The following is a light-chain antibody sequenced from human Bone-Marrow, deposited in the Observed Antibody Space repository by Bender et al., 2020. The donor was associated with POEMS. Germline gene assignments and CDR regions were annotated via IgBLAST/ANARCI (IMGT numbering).Light chain of an antibody. CDR1: STNVGSYNF. Sequence: QSALTQPASVSGSPGQSITISCTGTSTNVGSYNFVSWYQQHPGKAPKVIIYDVSIRPSGVSYRFSGSKSGNTASLTISGLQAEDEADYYCSSYTSSSIYVVFGGGTKLTVL. J-gene: IGLJ2*01. CDR3: SSYTSSSIYVV. V-gene: IGLV2-14*03. CDR2: DVS.